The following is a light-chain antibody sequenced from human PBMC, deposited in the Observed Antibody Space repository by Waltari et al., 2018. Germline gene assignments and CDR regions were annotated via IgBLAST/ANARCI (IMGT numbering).Light chain of an antibody. CDR2: DAS. J-gene: IGKJ4*01. CDR1: QSVSSS. V-gene: IGKV3-11*01. Sequence: EIVLPQSPATLSLSPGARATLSCRASQSVSSSLAWYQQKPGQAPRLLIYDASNRATGIPARFSGSGSGTDFTLTISSLEPEDFAVYYCQQRSNWPLTFGGGTKVEIK. CDR3: QQRSNWPLT.